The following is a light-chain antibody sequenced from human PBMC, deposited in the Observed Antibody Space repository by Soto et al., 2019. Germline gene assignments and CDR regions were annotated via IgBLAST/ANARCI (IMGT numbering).Light chain of an antibody. CDR2: DDY. Sequence: SYELTQPPSVSVAPGQTATIACGGGDIGTKSVHWYQQKSGQAPVLVVYDDYDRPSGIPERFSGSNSGNTATLTISRVEAGDEADYYCQVWDSSSDHGVFGGGTKLTVL. CDR1: DIGTKS. CDR3: QVWDSSSDHGV. V-gene: IGLV3-21*02. J-gene: IGLJ3*02.